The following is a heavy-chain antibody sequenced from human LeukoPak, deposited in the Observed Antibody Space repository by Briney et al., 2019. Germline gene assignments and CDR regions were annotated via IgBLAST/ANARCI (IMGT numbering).Heavy chain of an antibody. CDR2: IYYSGST. D-gene: IGHD5-24*01. Sequence: SETLSLTCTVSGGSISSYYWSWIRQPPGKGLEWIGYIYYSGSTNYNPSLKSRVTISVDTSKNQFSLKLSSVTAADTAVYYCARGGRIEMATIYYFDYWGQGTLVTVSS. V-gene: IGHV4-59*01. J-gene: IGHJ4*02. CDR1: GGSISSYY. CDR3: ARGGRIEMATIYYFDY.